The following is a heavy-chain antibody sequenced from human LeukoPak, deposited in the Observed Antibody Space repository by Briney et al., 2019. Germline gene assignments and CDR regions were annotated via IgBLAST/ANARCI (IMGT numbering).Heavy chain of an antibody. CDR1: GFTFYDYA. CDR3: TKGNSGYYSPFDY. Sequence: SLRLSCAASGFTFYDYAMHWVRHAPGKGLEWVSGINCNSDRIDYVDSVKGRFTISRDNAKKSLYLQMNSLRAKDTALYYCTKGNSGYYSPFDYWGQGTLVTVSS. CDR2: INCNSDRI. D-gene: IGHD3-22*01. V-gene: IGHV3-9*01. J-gene: IGHJ4*02.